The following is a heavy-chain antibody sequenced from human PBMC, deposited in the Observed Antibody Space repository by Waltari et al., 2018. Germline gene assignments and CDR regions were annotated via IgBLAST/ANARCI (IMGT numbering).Heavy chain of an antibody. D-gene: IGHD2-15*01. CDR1: GGSIRSYS. CDR3: VRDARGYFDY. V-gene: IGHV4-4*07. J-gene: IGHJ4*02. Sequence: QVQVQESGPGLGKPSETLSLTCTVSGGSIRSYSWSWIRQPAGKGLEWIGRLYTDGSTTYNPSLKSRVSMSLDSTKNQFSLNVSSVTAADTAVYYCVRDARGYFDYWGQGVLVTVSS. CDR2: LYTDGST.